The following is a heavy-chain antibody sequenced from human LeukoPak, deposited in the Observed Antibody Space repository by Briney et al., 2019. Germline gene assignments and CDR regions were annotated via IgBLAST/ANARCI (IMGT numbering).Heavy chain of an antibody. V-gene: IGHV4-59*08. CDR2: IDYSGGT. J-gene: IGHJ5*02. Sequence: SETLSLTCAVSGGSISNYHWSWFRQAPGTGLEWIGYIDYSGGTTYNPSLKSRVTMSVDTSKNQSSLKLNSVTAADTAVYYCARVKYSSGSTSSWFDPWGQGTPVAVSS. D-gene: IGHD3-10*01. CDR3: ARVKYSSGSTSSWFDP. CDR1: GGSISNYH.